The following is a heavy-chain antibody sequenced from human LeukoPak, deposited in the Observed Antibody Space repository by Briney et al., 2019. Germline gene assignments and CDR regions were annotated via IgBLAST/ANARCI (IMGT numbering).Heavy chain of an antibody. CDR1: GGTFSSYA. CDR3: ARADYGDTIPQNAFDI. CDR2: IIPIFGTA. Sequence: SVKVSCKASGGTFSSYAISWVRQAPGQGLEWMGGIIPIFGTANYAQKFQGRVTITADKSTSTAYMELSSLRSEDTAVYYCARADYGDTIPQNAFDIWGQGTMVTVSS. V-gene: IGHV1-69*06. J-gene: IGHJ3*02. D-gene: IGHD4-17*01.